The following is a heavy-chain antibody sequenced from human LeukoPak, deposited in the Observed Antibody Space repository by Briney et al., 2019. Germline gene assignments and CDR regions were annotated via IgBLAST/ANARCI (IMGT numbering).Heavy chain of an antibody. V-gene: IGHV1-18*04. D-gene: IGHD6-13*01. CDR3: ARASGVSSSWYGGSY. J-gene: IGHJ4*02. CDR2: ISAYNGNT. Sequence: ASVNVSCKASGYTFTSYGISWVRQAPGQGLEWMGWISAYNGNTNNAQKLQGRVTMTTDTYTSTAYMELRSLRSDDTAVYYCARASGVSSSWYGGSYWGQGTLVTVSS. CDR1: GYTFTSYG.